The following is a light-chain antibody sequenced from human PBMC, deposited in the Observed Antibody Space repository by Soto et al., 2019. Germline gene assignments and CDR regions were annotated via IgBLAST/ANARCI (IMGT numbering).Light chain of an antibody. Sequence: EIVLTQSPGTLSLTPGERATLSCRASQSVPGNYLAWLQHKPGQAPRLLIYGASNRATDTPARFSGSGSGTDFTLTITRLEPEDFAVYYCHQYTSPPWTLGQWTRLEIK. V-gene: IGKV3-20*01. CDR2: GAS. CDR1: QSVPGNY. CDR3: HQYTSPPWT. J-gene: IGKJ1*01.